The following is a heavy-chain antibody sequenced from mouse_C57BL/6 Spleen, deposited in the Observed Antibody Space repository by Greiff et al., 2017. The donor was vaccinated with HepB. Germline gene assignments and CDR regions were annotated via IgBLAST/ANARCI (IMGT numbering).Heavy chain of an antibody. Sequence: EVQGVESGGGLVKPGGSLKLSCAASGFTFSDYGMHWVRQAPEKGLEWVAYISSGSSTIYYADTVKGRFTISRDNAKNTLFLQMTSLRSEDTAMYYCARPRVQKPYYYEGYFDYWGQGTTLTVSS. CDR2: ISSGSSTI. J-gene: IGHJ2*01. V-gene: IGHV5-17*01. D-gene: IGHD1-1*01. CDR1: GFTFSDYG. CDR3: ARPRVQKPYYYEGYFDY.